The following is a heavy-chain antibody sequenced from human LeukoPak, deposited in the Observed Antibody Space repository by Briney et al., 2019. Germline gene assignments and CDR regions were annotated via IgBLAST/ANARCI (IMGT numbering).Heavy chain of an antibody. J-gene: IGHJ6*03. CDR3: ARLRYSSGWYINPPNYMDV. D-gene: IGHD6-19*01. CDR2: INHSGST. Sequence: SETLSLTCAVYGGSFSGYYWSWTRQPPGKGLEWIGEINHSGSTNYNPSLKSRVTISVDTSKNQFSLKLSSVTAADTAVYYCARLRYSSGWYINPPNYMDVWGKGTTVTISS. V-gene: IGHV4-34*01. CDR1: GGSFSGYY.